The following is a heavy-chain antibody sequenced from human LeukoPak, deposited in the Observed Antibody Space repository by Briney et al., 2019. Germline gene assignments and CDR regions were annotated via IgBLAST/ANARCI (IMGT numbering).Heavy chain of an antibody. CDR1: GYSFASYW. J-gene: IGHJ4*02. CDR3: ARQWGDCSSTSCYSDY. Sequence: GEALKISFKGSGYSFASYWIAWVRQMPGKGLEWIGIIYPGDSDTRYSPSFQGQVNISADKSISTAYLQWSSLKPSDTAIYYCARQWGDCSSTSCYSDYWGQGTLVTVSS. V-gene: IGHV5-51*01. CDR2: IYPGDSDT. D-gene: IGHD2-2*01.